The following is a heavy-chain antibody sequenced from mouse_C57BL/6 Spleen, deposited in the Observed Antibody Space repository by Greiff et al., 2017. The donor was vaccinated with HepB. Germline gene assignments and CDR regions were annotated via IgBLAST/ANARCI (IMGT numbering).Heavy chain of an antibody. CDR1: GYTFTSYW. V-gene: IGHV1-61*01. J-gene: IGHJ1*03. CDR3: ASYYYGSSHWYFDV. CDR2: IYPSDSET. D-gene: IGHD1-1*01. Sequence: VQLQQPGAELVRPGSSVKLSCKASGYTFTSYWMDWVKQRPGQGLDWIGNIYPSDSETHYNQKFKDKATLTVDKSSSTAYMQLSSLTSEDSAVYYCASYYYGSSHWYFDVWGTGTTVTVSS.